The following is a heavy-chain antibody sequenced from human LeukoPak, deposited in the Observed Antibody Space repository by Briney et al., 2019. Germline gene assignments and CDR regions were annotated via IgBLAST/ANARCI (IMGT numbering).Heavy chain of an antibody. J-gene: IGHJ4*02. Sequence: ASVKVSCKASGYTFTSYGISWVRQAPGQGLEWMGWISAYNGNTNYAQKLQGRVTMTTDTSTSTVYMELSSLRSEDTAVYYCARVRTRIAASDYWGQGTLVTVSS. CDR1: GYTFTSYG. CDR3: ARVRTRIAASDY. V-gene: IGHV1-18*01. D-gene: IGHD6-13*01. CDR2: ISAYNGNT.